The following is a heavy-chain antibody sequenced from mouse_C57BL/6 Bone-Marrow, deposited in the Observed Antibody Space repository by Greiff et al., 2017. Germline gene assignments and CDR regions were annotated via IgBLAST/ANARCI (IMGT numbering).Heavy chain of an antibody. CDR1: GFTFSSYA. J-gene: IGHJ1*03. CDR3: ARGAYGSSYGYFDV. V-gene: IGHV5-4*01. CDR2: ISDGGSYT. D-gene: IGHD1-1*01. Sequence: EVQGVESGGGLVKPGGSLKLSCAASGFTFSSYAMSWVRQTPEKRLEWVATISDGGSYTYYPDNVKGRFTISREHAKNNLYLQMSHLKSEDTAMYYCARGAYGSSYGYFDVWGTGTTVTVSS.